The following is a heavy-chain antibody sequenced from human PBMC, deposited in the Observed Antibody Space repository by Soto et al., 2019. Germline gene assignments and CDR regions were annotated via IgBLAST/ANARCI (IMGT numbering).Heavy chain of an antibody. D-gene: IGHD4-17*01. CDR1: GFTFSSYG. CDR2: ISYDGSNK. J-gene: IGHJ4*02. Sequence: QVQLVESGGGVVQPGRSLRLSCAASGFTFSSYGMHWVRQAPGKGLEWVAVISYDGSNKYYADSVKGRFTISRDNSKNTLYLQMNSVRAEDTAVYYCAKDLFPGYGDYASFDYLGQGTLVTVSS. V-gene: IGHV3-30*18. CDR3: AKDLFPGYGDYASFDY.